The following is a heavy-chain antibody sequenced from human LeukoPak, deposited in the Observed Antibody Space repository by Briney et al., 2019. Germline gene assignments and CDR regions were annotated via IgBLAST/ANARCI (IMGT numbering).Heavy chain of an antibody. D-gene: IGHD3-16*02. Sequence: PEGSLGLSCAASGLTFNNAWMSWVRQAPGKGLEWVGRIRSKEYSYATACAESLRGRCTVSRDDSENTAYLQMSSLKTEDTAVYYCARRIGDSYFYGMDLWGQGTPVTVSS. CDR2: IRSKEYSYAT. CDR3: ARRIGDSYFYGMDL. CDR1: GLTFNNAW. J-gene: IGHJ6*02. V-gene: IGHV3-73*01.